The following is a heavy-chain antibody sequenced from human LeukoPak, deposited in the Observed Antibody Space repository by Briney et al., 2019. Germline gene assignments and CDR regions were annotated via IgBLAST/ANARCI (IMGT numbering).Heavy chain of an antibody. CDR1: GGSTSSYY. Sequence: SETLSLTCTVSGGSTSSYYWSWIRQPPGKGLEWIGYIYYSGSTYYNPSLKSRVTISVDTSKNQFSLKLSSVTAADTAVYYCARVSLYCSGGSCYSEGDFDYWGQGTLVTVSS. D-gene: IGHD2-15*01. CDR3: ARVSLYCSGGSCYSEGDFDY. J-gene: IGHJ4*02. CDR2: IYYSGST. V-gene: IGHV4-59*01.